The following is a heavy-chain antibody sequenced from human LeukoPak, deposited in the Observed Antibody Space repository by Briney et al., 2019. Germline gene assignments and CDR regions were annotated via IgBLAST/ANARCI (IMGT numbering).Heavy chain of an antibody. J-gene: IGHJ3*02. Sequence: GGSLRLSCAASGFTFSNYAINWVRQAPGKGLEWVSAISHSAYTTFYADSVKGRFTISRDNSKNTLYLQMNSLRAEDTAVYYCAKSQLGYCSGGTCFDAFDIWGQGTMVTVSS. CDR1: GFTFSNYA. CDR2: ISHSAYTT. CDR3: AKSQLGYCSGGTCFDAFDI. V-gene: IGHV3-23*01. D-gene: IGHD2-15*01.